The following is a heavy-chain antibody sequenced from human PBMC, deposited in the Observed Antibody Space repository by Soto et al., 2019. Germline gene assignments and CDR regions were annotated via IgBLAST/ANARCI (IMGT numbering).Heavy chain of an antibody. CDR1: GFTFSSYE. Sequence: GGSLRLSCAASGFTFSSYEMNWVRQAPGKGLEWVSYISSSGSTIYYADSVKGRFTISRDNSKNTLYLQMNSLRAEDTAVYYCAKDVTMIVVVIDYWGQGTLVTVSS. CDR2: ISSSGSTI. V-gene: IGHV3-48*03. J-gene: IGHJ4*02. CDR3: AKDVTMIVVVIDY. D-gene: IGHD3-22*01.